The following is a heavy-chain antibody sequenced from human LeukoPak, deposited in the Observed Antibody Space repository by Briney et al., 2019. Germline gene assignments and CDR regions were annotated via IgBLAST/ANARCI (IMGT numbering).Heavy chain of an antibody. D-gene: IGHD2-2*01. J-gene: IGHJ4*02. CDR3: ALLYCSSTSCHDY. CDR2: MNPNSGNT. V-gene: IGHV1-8*01. CDR1: GYTFTSYD. Sequence: ASVKVSCKASGYTFTSYDINWVRQATGQGLEWMGWMNPNSGNTGYAQKFQGRVTMTRNTSISTAYMELSSLRSEDTAVYYCALLYCSSTSCHDYWGQGTLVTVSS.